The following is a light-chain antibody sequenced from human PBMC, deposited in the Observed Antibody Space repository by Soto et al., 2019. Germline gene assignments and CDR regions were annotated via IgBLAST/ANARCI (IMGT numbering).Light chain of an antibody. CDR1: QSISRN. CDR3: QQSHSSPLS. CDR2: TAS. J-gene: IGKJ4*01. Sequence: IQMTQSPSSLSASVGDRVTLTCRASQSISRNLNWYQQKPGKAPDLLSYTASNLQSGVPSRFSGSGSGTDFALTISSLKPEDSEVYYCQQSHSSPLSFGGGTKVDIK. V-gene: IGKV1-39*01.